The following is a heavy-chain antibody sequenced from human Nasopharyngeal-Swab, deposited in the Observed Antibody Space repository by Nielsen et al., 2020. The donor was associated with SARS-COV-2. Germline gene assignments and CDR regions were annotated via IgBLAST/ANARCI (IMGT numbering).Heavy chain of an antibody. J-gene: IGHJ4*02. Sequence: SETLSLTCAAYGGSFSGYYWSWIRQPPGKGLEWIGEINHSGSTNYNPSPKSRVTISVDTSKNQFSLKLSSVTAADAAVYYCASGNIMATSSSFDYWGQGTLVTVSS. D-gene: IGHD5-12*01. CDR2: INHSGST. CDR1: GGSFSGYY. V-gene: IGHV4-34*01. CDR3: ASGNIMATSSSFDY.